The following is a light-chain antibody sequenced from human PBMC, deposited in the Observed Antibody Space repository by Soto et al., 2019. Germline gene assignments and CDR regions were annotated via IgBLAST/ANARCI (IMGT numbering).Light chain of an antibody. J-gene: IGLJ1*01. CDR2: DVT. Sequence: QSFLTQSPSASGSPGQSVTISCTGTSSDIGGYNSVSWYQQHPGKAPKVVIYDVTKRPSGVPDRFSGSKSGNTASLTVSALQAEDEADYYCSSYTDRKNLVFGTGTKVTVL. CDR3: SSYTDRKNLV. V-gene: IGLV2-8*01. CDR1: SSDIGGYNS.